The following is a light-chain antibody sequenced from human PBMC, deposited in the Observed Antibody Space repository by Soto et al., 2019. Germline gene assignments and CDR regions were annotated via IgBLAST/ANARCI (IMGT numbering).Light chain of an antibody. Sequence: QSALTQPASVSGSPGQSITISCIETSSDIGGYNYVYWYQQHPGKAPKLMISDVSNRPSGISNRFSGSKSGNTASLTISGLHSEDEADYYCSSYTNSSTFPYVFGTGTQLTVL. CDR2: DVS. J-gene: IGLJ1*01. CDR1: SSDIGGYNY. V-gene: IGLV2-14*03. CDR3: SSYTNSSTFPYV.